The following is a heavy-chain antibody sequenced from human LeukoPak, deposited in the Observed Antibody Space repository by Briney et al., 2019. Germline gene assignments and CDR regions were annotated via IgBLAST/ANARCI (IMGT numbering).Heavy chain of an antibody. CDR2: INPSGGST. J-gene: IGHJ3*02. D-gene: IGHD3-9*01. CDR3: ARGALGVDILTGLVAFDI. Sequence: ASVKVSCTASGYTFTSYYMHWVRQAPGQGLEWMGIINPSGGSTSYAQKFQGRVTMTRDTSTSTVYMELSSLRSEDTAVYYCARGALGVDILTGLVAFDIWGQGTMVTVSS. V-gene: IGHV1-46*01. CDR1: GYTFTSYY.